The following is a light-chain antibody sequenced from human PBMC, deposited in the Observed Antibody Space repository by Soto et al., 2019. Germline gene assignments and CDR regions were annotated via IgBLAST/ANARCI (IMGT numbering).Light chain of an antibody. CDR3: SSYAGSRTYV. J-gene: IGLJ1*01. V-gene: IGLV2-23*01. CDR1: SNDVGSYNL. CDR2: EGT. Sequence: QSVLTQPASVSGSPGQSITISCTGTSNDVGSYNLVSWYQQHPGKAPKLMIYEGTKRPSGVSNRFSGSESGNTASLTISGLQAEDEADYYCSSYAGSRTYVFGTGTKLTVL.